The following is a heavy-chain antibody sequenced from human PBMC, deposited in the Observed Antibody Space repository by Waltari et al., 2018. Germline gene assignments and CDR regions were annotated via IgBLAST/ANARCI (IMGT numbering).Heavy chain of an antibody. CDR2: MNHRRSE. D-gene: IGHD1-26*01. Sequence: QVQLNQWGAGVLKPSETLSLTCAVYGESFSDHFWTWIRQPPGKGLEWIGHMNHRRSENDNTSLRNRVSISVDTSMNQFSLMMTSVTAADTGVYYCAREGPAVGATRRDDAFDIWGQGTMVTVSS. J-gene: IGHJ3*02. CDR1: GESFSDHF. CDR3: AREGPAVGATRRDDAFDI. V-gene: IGHV4-34*01.